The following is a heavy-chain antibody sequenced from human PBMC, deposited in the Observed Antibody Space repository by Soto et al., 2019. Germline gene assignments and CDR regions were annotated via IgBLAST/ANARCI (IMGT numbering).Heavy chain of an antibody. CDR3: ARGRVGATTDYFDY. J-gene: IGHJ4*02. Sequence: SETLSLTCSVSGGSISRGGYYWSWIRQHPGRGLDWIGYIYYSGNTYYNPSLKSRVTISVDTSKNQFSLKLSAVTAADTAVYYCARGRVGATTDYFDYWGQGTLVTVSS. CDR2: IYYSGNT. V-gene: IGHV4-31*03. CDR1: GGSISRGGYY. D-gene: IGHD1-26*01.